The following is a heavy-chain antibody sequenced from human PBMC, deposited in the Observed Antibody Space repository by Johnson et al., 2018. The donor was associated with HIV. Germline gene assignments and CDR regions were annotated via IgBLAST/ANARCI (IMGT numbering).Heavy chain of an antibody. D-gene: IGHD5-12*01. V-gene: IGHV3-23*04. Sequence: VQLVESGGGLVQPGRSLRLSCAASGVTFYHFAFYWVRQAPGKGLERVSIISGSGGSPYYAASVKGRFTIPRDNSENTLYLQMNSLRAEDTAVYYCARAFPPSGYDFRGRSYAFDIWGQGTMVTVSS. CDR3: ARAFPPSGYDFRGRSYAFDI. CDR1: GVTFYHFA. CDR2: ISGSGGSP. J-gene: IGHJ3*02.